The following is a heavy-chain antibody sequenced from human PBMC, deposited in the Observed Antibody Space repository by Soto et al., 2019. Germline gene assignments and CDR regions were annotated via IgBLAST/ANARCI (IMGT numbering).Heavy chain of an antibody. Sequence: TLYITCTVSGDSISSATHYWNWIRQLPGKGLEWIGYVSSSGTSYYSPSLKSRVFMSVDTSKNFFSLKLSSVTAADTAIYYRVGRLTSIYNYLDSWGPGSQVTVSA. D-gene: IGHD2-8*01. CDR1: GDSISSATHY. V-gene: IGHV4-31*03. CDR3: VGRLTSIYNYLDS. CDR2: VSSSGTS. J-gene: IGHJ4*02.